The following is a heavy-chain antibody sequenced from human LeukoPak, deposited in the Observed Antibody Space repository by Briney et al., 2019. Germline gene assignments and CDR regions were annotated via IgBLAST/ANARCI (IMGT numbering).Heavy chain of an antibody. CDR3: AREVDYDFWSGYYSTENRFDY. D-gene: IGHD3-3*01. J-gene: IGHJ4*02. V-gene: IGHV3-21*01. Sequence: PGGSLRLSCAASGFTFSSYSMNWVRQAPGKGLEWVSSISSSSSYIYYADSVKGRFTISRDNAKNSLYLQMNSLRAEDTAVYYCAREVDYDFWSGYYSTENRFDYWGQGTLVTVSS. CDR2: ISSSSSYI. CDR1: GFTFSSYS.